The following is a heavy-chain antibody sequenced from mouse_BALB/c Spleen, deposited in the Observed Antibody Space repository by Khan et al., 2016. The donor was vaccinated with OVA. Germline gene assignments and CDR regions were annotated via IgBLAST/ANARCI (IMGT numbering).Heavy chain of an antibody. D-gene: IGHD1-2*01. Sequence: QVQLQQSGTELARPGASVKMSCKASGYTFTDYYIHWVKQRTGQGLEWIGEIYPGNGDTYYNERFKGQATLNVAKSSSTAYMQLGSLPSEASAVFYCARRNYFGYTFAYWGQGTLVTVSA. CDR3: ARRNYFGYTFAY. J-gene: IGHJ3*01. CDR2: IYPGNGDT. CDR1: GYTFTDYY. V-gene: IGHV1-77*01.